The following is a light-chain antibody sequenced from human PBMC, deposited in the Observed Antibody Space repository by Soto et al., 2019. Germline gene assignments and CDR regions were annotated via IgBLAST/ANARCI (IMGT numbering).Light chain of an antibody. CDR1: SSDIGAGYD. CDR3: QSYDSSLSGYAV. CDR2: GNN. Sequence: QPVLTQPPSVSGAPGQRVTISCIGSSSDIGAGYDVHWYQQLPGTAPQLLIYGNNNRPSGVPDRFSGSKSGTSASLAITGLQAEDEADYYCQSYDSSLSGYAVFGGGTQLTVL. V-gene: IGLV1-40*01. J-gene: IGLJ7*01.